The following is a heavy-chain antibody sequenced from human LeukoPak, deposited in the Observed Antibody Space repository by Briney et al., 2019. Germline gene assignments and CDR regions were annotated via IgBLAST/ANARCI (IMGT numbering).Heavy chain of an antibody. CDR3: VRVGYSSSWYVDY. V-gene: IGHV3-74*01. CDR1: GFTFSSHW. CDR2: INSDGSST. Sequence: GGSLRLSCAASGFTFSSHWMHWVRQAPGKGLVWVSRINSDGSSTSNADSVKGRFTISRDNAKNTLYLQMNSLRAEDTAVYYCVRVGYSSSWYVDYWGQGTLVTVSS. D-gene: IGHD6-13*01. J-gene: IGHJ4*02.